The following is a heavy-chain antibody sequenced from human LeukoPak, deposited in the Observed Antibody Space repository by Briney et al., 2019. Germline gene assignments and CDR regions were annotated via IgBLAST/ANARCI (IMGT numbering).Heavy chain of an antibody. CDR2: INPNSGGT. J-gene: IGHJ5*02. CDR3: ARAKHRGLDP. CDR1: GYSFTSNV. Sequence: ASVKVSCKASGYSFTSNVISWVRQAPGQGLEWMGWINPNSGGTNYAQKFQGRVTMTRDTSISTAYMELSRLRSDDTAVYYCARAKHRGLDPWGQGTLVTVSS. V-gene: IGHV1-2*02.